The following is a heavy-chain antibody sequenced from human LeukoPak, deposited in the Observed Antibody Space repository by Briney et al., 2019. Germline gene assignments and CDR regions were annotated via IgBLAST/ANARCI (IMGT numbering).Heavy chain of an antibody. D-gene: IGHD3-9*01. CDR2: ISYDGSNK. CDR3: ARDDDPFSAEYYDILTGYYY. J-gene: IGHJ4*02. V-gene: IGHV3-30-3*01. CDR1: GFTFSSYA. Sequence: GGSLRLSCAASGFTFSSYAMHWVRQAPGKGLEWVAVISYDGSNKYYADSVKGRFTISRDNSKNTLYLQMNSLRAEDTAVYYCARDDDPFSAEYYDILTGYYYWGQGTLVTVSS.